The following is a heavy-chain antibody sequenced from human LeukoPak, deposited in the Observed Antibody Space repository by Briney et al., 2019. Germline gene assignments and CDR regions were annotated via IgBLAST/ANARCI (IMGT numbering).Heavy chain of an antibody. D-gene: IGHD6-13*01. Sequence: PGRSLRLSCAASGFTFSSYGMHWVRQAPGKGLEWVAVIWYDGSNKYYADSVKGRFTIARDNSKNTLYVQMNSLRAEDTAVYYCARDHSSSFDYWGQGTLVTVSS. J-gene: IGHJ4*02. CDR2: IWYDGSNK. CDR3: ARDHSSSFDY. V-gene: IGHV3-33*01. CDR1: GFTFSSYG.